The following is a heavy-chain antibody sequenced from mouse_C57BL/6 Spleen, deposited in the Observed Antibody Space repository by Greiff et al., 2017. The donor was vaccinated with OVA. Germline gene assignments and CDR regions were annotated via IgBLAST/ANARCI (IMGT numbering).Heavy chain of an antibody. Sequence: QVQLKQPGAELVMPGASVKLSCKASGYTFTSYWMHWVKQRPGQGLEWIGELDPSDSYTNYNQKFKGKSTLTVDKSSSTAYMQLSSLTSEDSAVYYCARGDDGGFAYWGQGTLVTVSA. J-gene: IGHJ3*01. D-gene: IGHD2-3*01. V-gene: IGHV1-69*01. CDR3: ARGDDGGFAY. CDR1: GYTFTSYW. CDR2: LDPSDSYT.